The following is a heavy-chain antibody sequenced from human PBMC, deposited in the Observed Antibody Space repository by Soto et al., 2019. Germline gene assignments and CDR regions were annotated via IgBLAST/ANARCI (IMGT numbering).Heavy chain of an antibody. V-gene: IGHV3-33*01. CDR1: GFTFSSYG. Sequence: GGSLRLSCAASGFTFSSYGMHWVRQAPGKGLEWVAVIWYDGSNKYYADSVKGRFTISRDNSKNTLYLQMNSLRAEDTAVYYCARDRYDFWSGRPLDYWGQGTLVTVSS. CDR2: IWYDGSNK. CDR3: ARDRYDFWSGRPLDY. J-gene: IGHJ4*02. D-gene: IGHD3-3*01.